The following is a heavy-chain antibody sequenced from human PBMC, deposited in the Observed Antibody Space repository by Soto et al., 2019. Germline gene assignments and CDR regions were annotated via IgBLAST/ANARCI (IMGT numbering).Heavy chain of an antibody. CDR3: ARGSSSSWYGLYYYGMDV. V-gene: IGHV3-30-3*01. CDR2: ISYDGSNK. Sequence: GGSLRLSCAASEFTFSSYAMHWVRQAQGKGLEWVAVISYDGSNKYYADSVKGRFTISRDNSKNTLYLQMNSLRAEDTAVYYCARGSSSSWYGLYYYGMDVWGQGTTVTVSS. D-gene: IGHD6-13*01. CDR1: EFTFSSYA. J-gene: IGHJ6*02.